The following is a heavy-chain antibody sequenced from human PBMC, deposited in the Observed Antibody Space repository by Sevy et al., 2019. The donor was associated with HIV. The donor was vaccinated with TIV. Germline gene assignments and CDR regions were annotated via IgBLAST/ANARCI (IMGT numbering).Heavy chain of an antibody. J-gene: IGHJ5*02. V-gene: IGHV4-34*01. CDR1: GGSFSGYY. D-gene: IGHD2-15*01. CDR3: ARTYIVVVVAATPGWFDP. Sequence: SETLSLTCAVYGGSFSGYYWSWIRQPPGKGLEWIGETNHSGSTNYNPSLKSRVTISVDTSKNQFSLKLSSVTAADTAVYYCARTYIVVVVAATPGWFDPWGQGTLVTVSS. CDR2: TNHSGST.